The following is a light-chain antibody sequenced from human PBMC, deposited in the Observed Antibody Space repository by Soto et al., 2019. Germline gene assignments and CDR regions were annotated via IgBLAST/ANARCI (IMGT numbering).Light chain of an antibody. Sequence: DIQLTQSPSFLSASVGDRVTITCRASQGISSYLAWYQQKPGKAPKLLIYAASTLQSGVPSRFSGSGSGTEFTLPISRPQPEDFATYYCQQLNSYPPFGGGTKVEIK. CDR3: QQLNSYPP. J-gene: IGKJ4*01. CDR2: AAS. CDR1: QGISSY. V-gene: IGKV1-9*01.